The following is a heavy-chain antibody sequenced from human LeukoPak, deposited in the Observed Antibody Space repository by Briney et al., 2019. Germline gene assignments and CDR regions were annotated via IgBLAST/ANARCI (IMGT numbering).Heavy chain of an antibody. Sequence: GGSLRLSCAASGFTFRQHWMIWVRQAPGKGLEWVANINGDGSETHYLDSVKGRFTVSRDNAKSSLYLQMITLRADDTALYYCARDGLPARADFWGQGTLVTVTS. V-gene: IGHV3-7*01. D-gene: IGHD3/OR15-3a*01. CDR1: GFTFRQHW. CDR3: ARDGLPARADF. J-gene: IGHJ4*02. CDR2: INGDGSET.